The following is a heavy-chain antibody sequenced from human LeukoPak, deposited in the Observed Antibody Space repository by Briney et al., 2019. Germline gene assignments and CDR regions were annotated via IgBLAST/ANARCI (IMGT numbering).Heavy chain of an antibody. CDR3: AVSLTTGGYYGMDV. J-gene: IGHJ6*02. V-gene: IGHV1-24*01. D-gene: IGHD1-1*01. CDR2: FDPEDGET. Sequence: SVNVSCKVPGYTLTELSLHWVRQAPGKGLEWMGRFDPEDGETIYARKFQGRVTMTEDTSTDTAYMGLSSLRSEDTAVYFCAVSLTTGGYYGMDVWGQGTTVTVSS. CDR1: GYTLTELS.